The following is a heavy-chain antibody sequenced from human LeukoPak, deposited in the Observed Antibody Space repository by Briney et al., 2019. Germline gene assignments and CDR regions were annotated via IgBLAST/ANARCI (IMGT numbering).Heavy chain of an antibody. Sequence: GGSLRLSCAASGFTFSSYGMHWVRQALGKGLEWVAFIRYDGSNKYYADSVKGRFTISRDNSKNTLYLQMNSLRAEDTAVYYCAKDSRSSSSLYFGYWGQGTLVTVSS. CDR2: IRYDGSNK. CDR1: GFTFSSYG. D-gene: IGHD6-6*01. J-gene: IGHJ4*02. CDR3: AKDSRSSSSLYFGY. V-gene: IGHV3-30*02.